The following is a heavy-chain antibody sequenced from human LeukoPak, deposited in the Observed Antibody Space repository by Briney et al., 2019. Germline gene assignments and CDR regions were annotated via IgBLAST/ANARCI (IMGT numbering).Heavy chain of an antibody. Sequence: SETLSLTCTVSGGSISSYYWNCVRQPPGKTLEWIGYIYYSGSTNYNPSLKSRVTTSVDTSKNQFSLKLSSVTAADTAVYYCARGSKYYDILGWGQGTLVTVSS. V-gene: IGHV4-59*12. CDR2: IYYSGST. CDR3: ARGSKYYDILG. CDR1: GGSISSYY. D-gene: IGHD3-9*01. J-gene: IGHJ4*02.